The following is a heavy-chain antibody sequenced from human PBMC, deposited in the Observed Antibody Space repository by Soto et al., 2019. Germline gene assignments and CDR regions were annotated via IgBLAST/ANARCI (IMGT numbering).Heavy chain of an antibody. CDR3: VILALGKFDY. Sequence: GGSLRLSCAASEFTFSSYSMNWVRQAPGEGLEWVSYISSSSYTIYYADSVKGRFTISRDNAKNSLYLQMDSLRAEDTAVYHCVILALGKFDYWGQGILVTVSS. CDR2: ISSSSYTI. D-gene: IGHD1-26*01. J-gene: IGHJ4*02. V-gene: IGHV3-48*01. CDR1: EFTFSSYS.